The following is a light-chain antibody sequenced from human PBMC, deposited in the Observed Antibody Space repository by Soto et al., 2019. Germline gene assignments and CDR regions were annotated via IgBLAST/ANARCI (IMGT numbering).Light chain of an antibody. Sequence: EIVMAQSPATLSVSPGERATLSCRASQSVAGNLAWYQQKPGQSPRLLIYGASTRATGIPARFSGSGSGTEFTLTISSLQSEDFAVYYCQQYNNWPPWTFGQGTKVEIK. CDR2: GAS. CDR3: QQYNNWPPWT. CDR1: QSVAGN. V-gene: IGKV3-15*01. J-gene: IGKJ1*01.